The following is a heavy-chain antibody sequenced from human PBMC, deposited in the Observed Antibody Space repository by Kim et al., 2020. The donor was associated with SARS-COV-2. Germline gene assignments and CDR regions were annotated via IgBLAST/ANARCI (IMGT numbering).Heavy chain of an antibody. J-gene: IGHJ5*02. CDR3: ARHVGSRCSGGSCPGKWFDP. Sequence: GESLKISCKGSGYSFTSYWIGWVRQMPGKGLEWMGIIYPGDSDTRYSPSFQGQVTISADKSISTAYLQWSSLKASDTAMYYCARHVGSRCSGGSCPGKWFDPWGQGTLVTVSS. V-gene: IGHV5-51*01. CDR1: GYSFTSYW. D-gene: IGHD2-15*01. CDR2: IYPGDSDT.